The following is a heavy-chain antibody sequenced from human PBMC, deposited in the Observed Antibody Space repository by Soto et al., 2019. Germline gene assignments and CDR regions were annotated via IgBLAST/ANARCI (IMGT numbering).Heavy chain of an antibody. CDR2: VSGSGGNT. J-gene: IGHJ4*02. CDR3: AKLNLFVAAAAGRGPFDY. Sequence: VQLLESGGGLVQPGGSLRLSCAASGFTFSNYAMSWVRQAPGKGLEWVSAVSGSGGNTYYADSVQGRFTISRDNSKNRLNLKMNSLRAEDTAVYYCAKLNLFVAAAAGRGPFDYWGQGTLVTVFS. V-gene: IGHV3-23*01. CDR1: GFTFSNYA. D-gene: IGHD6-13*01.